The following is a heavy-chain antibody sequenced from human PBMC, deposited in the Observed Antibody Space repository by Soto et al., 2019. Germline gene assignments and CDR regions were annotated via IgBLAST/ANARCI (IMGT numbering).Heavy chain of an antibody. J-gene: IGHJ6*02. V-gene: IGHV3-23*01. D-gene: IGHD2-15*01. Sequence: GGSLRLSCAASGFTFSSYAMSWVRQAPGKGLEWVSAISGSGGSTYYADSVKGRFTISRDNSKNTLYLQMNSLRAEDTTVYYCAKGEDYTPYYYGMDVWGQGTTVTVSS. CDR1: GFTFSSYA. CDR3: AKGEDYTPYYYGMDV. CDR2: ISGSGGST.